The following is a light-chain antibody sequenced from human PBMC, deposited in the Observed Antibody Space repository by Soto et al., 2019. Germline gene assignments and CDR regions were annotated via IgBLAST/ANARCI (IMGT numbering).Light chain of an antibody. V-gene: IGLV2-8*01. CDR3: SSYAGSNNVV. CDR1: SSDVGGYNY. Sequence: QSVLTQPPSASGSPGQSVTISCTGTSSDVGGYNYVSWYQQHPGKAPKLMIYEVSKRPSGVPDRFSGSKSGNTASLTVSGRQAEDGVDYYCSSYAGSNNVVFGGGTKLTVL. J-gene: IGLJ2*01. CDR2: EVS.